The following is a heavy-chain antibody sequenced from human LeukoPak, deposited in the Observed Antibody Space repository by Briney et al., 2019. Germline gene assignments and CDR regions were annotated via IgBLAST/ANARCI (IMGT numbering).Heavy chain of an antibody. CDR2: IYYSGST. J-gene: IGHJ4*02. V-gene: IGHV4-59*08. Sequence: SETLSLICTVSGGSVSSYYWSWIRKPPGKGLEWIGYIYYSGSTNDNPSLKSRVTISVDTSKNQFSLKLSSVTAADTAVYYCARHATYYYDSSGYPTHFDYWGQGTLVTVSS. CDR3: ARHATYYYDSSGYPTHFDY. CDR1: GGSVSSYY. D-gene: IGHD3-22*01.